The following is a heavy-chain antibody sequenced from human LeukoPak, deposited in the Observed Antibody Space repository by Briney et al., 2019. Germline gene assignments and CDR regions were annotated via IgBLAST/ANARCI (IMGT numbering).Heavy chain of an antibody. CDR1: GDSISSSRYF. Sequence: SSETLSLICTVSGDSISSSRYFWGWIRQPPGKGLEWIATFYYSGATYYNPALKSRVTISADTSKSQLSLKLSSVTAADTAIYYCARRLYSTNSGFDYWGQGTLVTVSS. CDR2: FYYSGAT. V-gene: IGHV4-39*07. D-gene: IGHD2-15*01. CDR3: ARRLYSTNSGFDY. J-gene: IGHJ4*02.